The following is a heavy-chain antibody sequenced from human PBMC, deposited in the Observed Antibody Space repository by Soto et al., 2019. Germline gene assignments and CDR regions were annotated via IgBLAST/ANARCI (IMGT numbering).Heavy chain of an antibody. CDR1: GYSVSSNTAA. D-gene: IGHD6-19*01. CDR3: ARGVAGTAFDL. CDR2: TYYRSNWRH. Sequence: SQTLSLTCAISGYSVSSNTAAWNWIRSSPSRGREWMGRTYYRSNWRHDYAVSVKSRITVNPDTSKNHFTLQLNSVTPDDTAVYYCARGVAGTAFDLWGQGTLVTVSS. V-gene: IGHV6-1*01. J-gene: IGHJ4*02.